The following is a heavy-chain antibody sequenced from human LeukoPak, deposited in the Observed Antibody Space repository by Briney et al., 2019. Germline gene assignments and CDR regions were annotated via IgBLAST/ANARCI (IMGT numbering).Heavy chain of an antibody. CDR2: IKQDGSEK. CDR1: GFTFSSYW. V-gene: IGHV3-7*01. Sequence: GGSLRLSCAASGFTFSSYWMSWVRQAPGKGLEWVANIKQDGSEKYYVDSVKGRFTISRDNAKNSLYLQMNSLRAEDTAVYYCASPMTLVLRGLAGIDGFNIWGQGTMVTVSS. J-gene: IGHJ3*02. CDR3: ASPMTLVLRGLAGIDGFNI. D-gene: IGHD3-10*01.